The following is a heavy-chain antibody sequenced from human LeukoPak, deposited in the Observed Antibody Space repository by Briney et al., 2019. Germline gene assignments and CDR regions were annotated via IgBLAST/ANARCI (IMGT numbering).Heavy chain of an antibody. CDR1: GFTFSSYS. V-gene: IGHV3-21*01. CDR2: ISSSSSYI. CDR3: AKMNLAGSGYYYYMDV. D-gene: IGHD6-19*01. Sequence: PGGSLRLSCAASGFTFSSYSMNWVRQAPGKGLEWVSLISSSSSYIYYADSVKGRFTISRDNAKNSLYLQMNSLRAEDTAVYYCAKMNLAGSGYYYYMDVWGKGTTVTISS. J-gene: IGHJ6*03.